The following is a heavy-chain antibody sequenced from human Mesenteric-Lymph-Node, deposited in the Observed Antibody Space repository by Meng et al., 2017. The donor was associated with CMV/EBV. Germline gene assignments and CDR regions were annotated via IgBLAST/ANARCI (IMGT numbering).Heavy chain of an antibody. Sequence: APVKFSCKASGLTFRNSAVQWVRQTRGQRLEFIAWIVVGNGNINYAQKFQGRVAVTEDRSTDTVYMEVSGLAPDDTAIYYCAADDDFWSVSYFFDHWGQGTMVTVSS. J-gene: IGHJ4*02. CDR1: GLTFRNSA. CDR2: IVVGNGNI. CDR3: AADDDFWSVSYFFDH. D-gene: IGHD3-3*01. V-gene: IGHV1-58*01.